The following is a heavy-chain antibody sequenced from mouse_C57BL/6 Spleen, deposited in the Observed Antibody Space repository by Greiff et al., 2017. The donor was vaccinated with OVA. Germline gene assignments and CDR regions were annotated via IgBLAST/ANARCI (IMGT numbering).Heavy chain of an antibody. V-gene: IGHV1-80*01. CDR2: IYPGDGDT. Sequence: QVQLQQSGAELVKPGASVKISCKASGYAFSSYWMNWVKQRPGKGLEWIGQIYPGDGDTNYNGKFKGKATLTADKSSSTAYMQLSSLTSEDSAVYFCARFGDYDLAWFAYWGQGTLVTVSA. D-gene: IGHD2-4*01. J-gene: IGHJ3*01. CDR3: ARFGDYDLAWFAY. CDR1: GYAFSSYW.